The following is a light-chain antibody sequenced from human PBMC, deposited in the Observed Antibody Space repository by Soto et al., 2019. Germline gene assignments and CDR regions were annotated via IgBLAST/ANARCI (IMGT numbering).Light chain of an antibody. V-gene: IGKV1-5*03. Sequence: DIQMTQSPSTLSASVGDRVTITCRASQSITNCLAWYQQKPGKAPKLLIFDASSLRSGVPSRFSGSGSGTEFTLTISSLQPEDFATYYCQQHNPSSPYTFGPGTKVDNK. J-gene: IGKJ2*01. CDR2: DAS. CDR1: QSITNC. CDR3: QQHNPSSPYT.